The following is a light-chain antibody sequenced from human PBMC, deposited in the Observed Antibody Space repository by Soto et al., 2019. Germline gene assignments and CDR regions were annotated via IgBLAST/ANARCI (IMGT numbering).Light chain of an antibody. CDR3: ISYTTSSTCV. J-gene: IGLJ3*02. V-gene: IGLV2-14*03. CDR2: DVR. Sequence: QSALTQPASVSGSPGQSITISCTGTSSDVGAYNYVSRYQQHPGKAPKLMISDVRNRPSGVSNRFSGSKSGNTASLTISGLQAEDEADYYCISYTTSSTCVFGGGTKLTVL. CDR1: SSDVGAYNY.